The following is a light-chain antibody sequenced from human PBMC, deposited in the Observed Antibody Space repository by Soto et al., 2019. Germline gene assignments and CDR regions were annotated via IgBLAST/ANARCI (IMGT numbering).Light chain of an antibody. CDR3: QQYDKLIT. Sequence: DIQMTQSPSSLSASVGDRVTITCQASQDISNYLNWYQQKPGKAPKLLIYDASNLETGVPSRFSGSGSGTDFTFTISSLQPEDIATYYCQQYDKLITFGQETRLEIK. V-gene: IGKV1-33*01. CDR2: DAS. CDR1: QDISNY. J-gene: IGKJ5*01.